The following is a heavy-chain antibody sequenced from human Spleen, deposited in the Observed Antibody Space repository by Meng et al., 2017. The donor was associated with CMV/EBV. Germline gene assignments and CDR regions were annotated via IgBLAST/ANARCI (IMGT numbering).Heavy chain of an antibody. CDR3: ARARSTTSYTF. J-gene: IGHJ4*02. CDR1: GYSFINYW. Sequence: KVSCKGSGYSFINYWIGWVRQMPGKDLEWMGIIYPGDSDTRYSPSFRGQVTMSADKSISTAYLQWSSLKASDTAIYYCARARSTTSYTFWGQGSLVTVSS. D-gene: IGHD2-2*02. V-gene: IGHV5-51*01. CDR2: IYPGDSDT.